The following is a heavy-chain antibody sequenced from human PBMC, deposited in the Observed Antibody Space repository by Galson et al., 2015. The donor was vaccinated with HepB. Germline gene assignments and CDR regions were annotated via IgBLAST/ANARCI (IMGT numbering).Heavy chain of an antibody. CDR3: TRDLTIFGVVTLAASDI. Sequence: SLRLSCAASGFTFGAYAMSWFRQAPGKGLEWVGFIRSKAYGGTTEYAASVKGRFTISRDDSKSIAYLQMNSLKTEDTAVYYCTRDLTIFGVVTLAASDIWGQGTMVTAS. V-gene: IGHV3-49*03. CDR1: GFTFGAYA. D-gene: IGHD3-3*01. CDR2: IRSKAYGGTT. J-gene: IGHJ3*02.